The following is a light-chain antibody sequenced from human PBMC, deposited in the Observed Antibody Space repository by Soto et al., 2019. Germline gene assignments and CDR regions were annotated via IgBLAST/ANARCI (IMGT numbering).Light chain of an antibody. V-gene: IGLV2-14*01. CDR3: SSYTSGSTWV. Sequence: QSALTQPASVSGSPGQSITISCTGTSSDVGGYNYVSWCQQHPGKAPKLMIYEVSNRPSGVSNRFSGSKSGNTASLTISGLQAEDEGDYYCSSYTSGSTWVFGGGTKLTVL. CDR2: EVS. CDR1: SSDVGGYNY. J-gene: IGLJ3*02.